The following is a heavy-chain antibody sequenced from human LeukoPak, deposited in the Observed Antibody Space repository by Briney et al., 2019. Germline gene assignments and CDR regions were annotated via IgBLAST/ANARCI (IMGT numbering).Heavy chain of an antibody. CDR1: GFTVSSNY. V-gene: IGHV3-53*01. D-gene: IGHD2-15*01. J-gene: IGHJ3*02. Sequence: GGSLRLSCAASGFTVSSNYMSWVRQAPGKGLEWVSVIYSGGSTYYADSVKGRFTISSDNSKNTLYLQMNSLRAEDTAVYYCARDCSGGSCYSEDAFDIWGQGTMVTVSS. CDR3: ARDCSGGSCYSEDAFDI. CDR2: IYSGGST.